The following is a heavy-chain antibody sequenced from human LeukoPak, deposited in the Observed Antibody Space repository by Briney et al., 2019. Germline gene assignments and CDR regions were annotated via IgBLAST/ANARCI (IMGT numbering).Heavy chain of an antibody. CDR3: AREGYYDSSGYLDY. Sequence: SETLSLTCAVYGGSFSGYYWSWIRQPPGKGLEWIGEINHSGSTNYNPSLKSRVTISVDTSKNQFSLKLSSVTAADTAVYYCAREGYYDSSGYLDYWGQGTPVTVSS. CDR1: GGSFSGYY. CDR2: INHSGST. V-gene: IGHV4-34*01. D-gene: IGHD3-22*01. J-gene: IGHJ4*02.